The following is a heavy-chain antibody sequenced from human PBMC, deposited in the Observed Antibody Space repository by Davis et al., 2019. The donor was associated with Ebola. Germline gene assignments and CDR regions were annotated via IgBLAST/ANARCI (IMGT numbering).Heavy chain of an antibody. CDR3: ARSKIAAPGLFDY. Sequence: GGSLRLSCAASGFTFSSYAMHWVRQAPGKGLEWVAVISYDGSNKYYADSVKGRFTISRDNSKNTLYLQMNSLRAEDTAVYYCARSKIAAPGLFDYWGQGTLVTVSS. CDR2: ISYDGSNK. D-gene: IGHD6-13*01. J-gene: IGHJ4*02. V-gene: IGHV3-30-3*01. CDR1: GFTFSSYA.